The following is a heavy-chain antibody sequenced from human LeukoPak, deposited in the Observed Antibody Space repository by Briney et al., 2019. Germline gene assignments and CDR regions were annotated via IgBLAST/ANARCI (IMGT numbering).Heavy chain of an antibody. J-gene: IGHJ5*02. V-gene: IGHV1-2*02. Sequence: ASVKVSCKASGYTFTGYYMHWVRQAPGRGLEWMGWINPNSGGTNYAQKFQGRVTMTRDTSISTAYMELSRLRSDDTAVYYCARSRELEYYNWFDPWGQGTLVTVSS. CDR2: INPNSGGT. CDR1: GYTFTGYY. D-gene: IGHD1-26*01. CDR3: ARSRELEYYNWFDP.